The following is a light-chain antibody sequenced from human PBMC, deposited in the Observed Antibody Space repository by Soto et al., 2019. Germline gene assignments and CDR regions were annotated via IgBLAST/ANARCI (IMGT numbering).Light chain of an antibody. V-gene: IGKV1-5*03. J-gene: IGKJ1*01. CDR1: QSISSY. CDR2: KAS. CDR3: QQYNSYSPA. Sequence: DIQMTQSPSSLSASVGDRVTITCRASQSISSYLNWYQQKPGQAPKLLIYKASSLDSGVPSRFSGSGSGTEFTLTISSLQPDDFATYYCQQYNSYSPAFGQGTKVDI.